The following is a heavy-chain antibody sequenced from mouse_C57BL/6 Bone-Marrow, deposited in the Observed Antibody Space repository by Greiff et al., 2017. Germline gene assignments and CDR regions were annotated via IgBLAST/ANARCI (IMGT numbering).Heavy chain of an antibody. V-gene: IGHV14-4*01. J-gene: IGHJ2*01. D-gene: IGHD2-1*01. CDR3: TTSSYGNRYFGY. CDR1: GFNIKDDY. CDR2: IDPENGDT. Sequence: DVKLQESGAELVRPGASVKLSCTASGFNIKDDYMHWVKQRPEQGLEWIGWIDPENGDTEYASKFQGKATITADTSSNTAYLQLSSLTSEDTAVYYCTTSSYGNRYFGYWGQGTTLTVSS.